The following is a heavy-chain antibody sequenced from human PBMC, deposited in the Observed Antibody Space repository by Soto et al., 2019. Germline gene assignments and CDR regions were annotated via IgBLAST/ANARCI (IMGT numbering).Heavy chain of an antibody. Sequence: PGGSLRLSCAASGFTCYYYSMHWVRQAPGKGLEWVANIKQDGSEKYYVDSVKGRFTISRDNAKNSLYLQMNSLRAEDTAVYYCARDNLIAAAGTEDYYYYMDVWGKGTTVTVSS. V-gene: IGHV3-7*01. CDR3: ARDNLIAAAGTEDYYYYMDV. D-gene: IGHD6-13*01. CDR2: IKQDGSEK. CDR1: GFTCYYYS. J-gene: IGHJ6*03.